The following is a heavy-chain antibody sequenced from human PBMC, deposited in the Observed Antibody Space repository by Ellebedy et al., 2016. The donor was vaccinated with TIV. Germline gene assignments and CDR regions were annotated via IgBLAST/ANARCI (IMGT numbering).Heavy chain of an antibody. CDR1: GFTFRNYD. D-gene: IGHD2-2*01. Sequence: GGSLRLXCAASGFTFRNYDMSWVRQAPGRGLEWVSTTIGIGCSTYYADSVKGRFTISRDNSKNTLYLQMNSLRAEDTADYYCAKGPAALWTFDYWGQGTQVTVSS. CDR2: TIGIGCST. CDR3: AKGPAALWTFDY. J-gene: IGHJ4*02. V-gene: IGHV3-23*01.